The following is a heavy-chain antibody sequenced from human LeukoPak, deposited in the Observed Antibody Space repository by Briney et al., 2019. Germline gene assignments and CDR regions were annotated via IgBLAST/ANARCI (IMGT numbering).Heavy chain of an antibody. V-gene: IGHV4-59*01. CDR1: GESFSGYY. CDR3: ARGTYYDFWSGYHDDYYFDY. Sequence: SETLSLTCAVYGESFSGYYWSWIRQPPGKGLEWIGYIYYSGSTNYNPSLKSRVTISVDTSKNQFSLKLSSVTAADTAVYYCARGTYYDFWSGYHDDYYFDYWGQGTLVTVSS. CDR2: IYYSGST. D-gene: IGHD3-3*01. J-gene: IGHJ4*02.